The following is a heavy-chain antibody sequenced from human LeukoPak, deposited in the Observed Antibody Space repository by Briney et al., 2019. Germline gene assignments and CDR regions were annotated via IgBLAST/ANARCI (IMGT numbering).Heavy chain of an antibody. CDR1: GIIFSHYA. CDR2: ISKSGDET. J-gene: IGHJ1*01. CDR3: ARDRKGGPGYTSNRSGDLQH. Sequence: GGSLRLSCEASGIIFSHYAMSWVRQAPGKGLEWVSAISKSGDETYYADSVKGRFAISRENSRNTLYLHMYSLTTEDAAIYYCARDRKGGPGYTSNRSGDLQHWGQGTLVAVSS. D-gene: IGHD6-13*01. V-gene: IGHV3-23*01.